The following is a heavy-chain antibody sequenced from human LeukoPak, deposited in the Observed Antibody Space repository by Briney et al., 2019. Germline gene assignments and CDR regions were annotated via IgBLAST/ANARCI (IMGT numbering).Heavy chain of an antibody. Sequence: SETLSLTCTVSGGSISSYYWGWIRQPPGKGLEWIGYIYYSGSTNYNPSLKSRVTISVDTSKNQFSLKLSSVTAADTAVYYCARDAQLYCSSTSCYAGQTSYSYYYGMDVWGQGTTVTVSS. CDR2: IYYSGST. V-gene: IGHV4-59*01. J-gene: IGHJ6*02. CDR3: ARDAQLYCSSTSCYAGQTSYSYYYGMDV. D-gene: IGHD2-2*01. CDR1: GGSISSYY.